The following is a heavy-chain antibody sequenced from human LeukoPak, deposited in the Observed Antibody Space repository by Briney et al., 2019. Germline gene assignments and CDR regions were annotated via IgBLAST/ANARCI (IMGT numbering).Heavy chain of an antibody. J-gene: IGHJ4*02. Sequence: NPSETLSLTCAVYGGSFSGYYWSWIRQPPGKGLEWIGEINHSGSTNYNPSLKSRVTISVDTSKNQFSLKLSSVTAADTAVYYCARGRKYYYDSSGYYAIYYFDYWGQGTLVTVSS. CDR3: ARGRKYYYDSSGYYAIYYFDY. CDR1: GGSFSGYY. CDR2: INHSGST. D-gene: IGHD3-22*01. V-gene: IGHV4-34*01.